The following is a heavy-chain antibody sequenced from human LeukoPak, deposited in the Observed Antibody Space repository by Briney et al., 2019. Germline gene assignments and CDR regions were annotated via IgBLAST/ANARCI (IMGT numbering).Heavy chain of an antibody. D-gene: IGHD3-10*01. J-gene: IGHJ6*02. CDR1: GGSFSGYY. CDR2: INHSGNT. Sequence: TSETLSLTCAVYGGSFSGYYWSWIRQPPGKGLEWIGEINHSGNTNYNPSLKSRVTISVDTSKNQFSLKLSSVTAADTAVYYCARGSSMVRGVIIGYYYGMGVWGQGTTVTVSS. CDR3: ARGSSMVRGVIIGYYYGMGV. V-gene: IGHV4-34*01.